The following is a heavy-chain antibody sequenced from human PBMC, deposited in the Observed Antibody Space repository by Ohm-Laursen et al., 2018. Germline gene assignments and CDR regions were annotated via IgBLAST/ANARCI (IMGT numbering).Heavy chain of an antibody. D-gene: IGHD3-10*01. CDR1: GGSFSGHY. CDR3: ARGGREFYFDY. CDR2: INHTGST. Sequence: TLSLTCAVYGGSFSGHYWNWIRQPPGKGLEWIGEINHTGSTNYNPSLKSRVTISVDTSKNQFSLKLRSVTAADAAVFYCARGGREFYFDYWGQGTLATVSS. V-gene: IGHV4-34*01. J-gene: IGHJ4*02.